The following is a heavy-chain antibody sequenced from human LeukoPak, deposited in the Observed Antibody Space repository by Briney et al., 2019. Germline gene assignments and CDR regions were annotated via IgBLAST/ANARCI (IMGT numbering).Heavy chain of an antibody. J-gene: IGHJ5*02. D-gene: IGHD2-2*01. Sequence: ASVKVSCKASGYTFTGYYMHWVRQAPGQGLEWMGWINPNSGGTNYAQKFQGRVTMTRDTSISTAYMELSRLRSDDTAVYYCARDALGYCNSTSCAGNWFDPWGQGTLVTVSS. CDR1: GYTFTGYY. V-gene: IGHV1-2*02. CDR2: INPNSGGT. CDR3: ARDALGYCNSTSCAGNWFDP.